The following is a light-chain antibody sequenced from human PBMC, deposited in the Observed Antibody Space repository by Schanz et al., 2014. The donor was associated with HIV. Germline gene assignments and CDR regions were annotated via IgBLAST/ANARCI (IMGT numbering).Light chain of an antibody. CDR3: GTWDDSLNGWV. CDR1: SSSIKTNT. J-gene: IGLJ3*02. CDR2: NTY. V-gene: IGLV1-44*01. Sequence: QSVLTQPPSASGTPGQRVTISCSGSSSSIKTNTVNWFQQLPGTAPKLLIYNTYHRPSGVPDRFSGSESGTSASLAISGLQSEDEADYYCGTWDDSLNGWVFRGGTKLTV.